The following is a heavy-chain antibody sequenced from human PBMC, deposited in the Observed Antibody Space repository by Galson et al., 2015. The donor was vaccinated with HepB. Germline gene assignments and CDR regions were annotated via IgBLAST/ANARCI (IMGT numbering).Heavy chain of an antibody. CDR1: GFVSGFTFGDYA. CDR2: IRSEAYGATT. J-gene: IGHJ4*02. V-gene: IGHV3-49*03. CDR3: TKAPTDLSVADLYTADYFDN. D-gene: IGHD3-16*02. Sequence: SLRLSCAVSGFVSGFTFGDYAFSWFRQAPGKGLEWVGFIRSEAYGATTEYAASVKGRFTISRDDSISIVYLQMHSLRTEDTAVYYCTKAPTDLSVADLYTADYFDNWGQGRLVTVST.